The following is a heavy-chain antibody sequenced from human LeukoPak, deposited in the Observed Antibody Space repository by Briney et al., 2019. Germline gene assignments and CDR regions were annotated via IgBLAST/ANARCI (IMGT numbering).Heavy chain of an antibody. Sequence: GGSLRLSCAASGFTFSSYAMSWVRQAPGKGVEGVSAIRGSGGSTYYADSVKGRFTISRDNPTNTPYLQMTSLTAEDTAVYYSAKVGGYYYDSSGYQSPMGSYYMDVWGKGTTVTVSS. CDR1: GFTFSSYA. CDR2: IRGSGGST. V-gene: IGHV3-23*01. CDR3: AKVGGYYYDSSGYQSPMGSYYMDV. D-gene: IGHD3-22*01. J-gene: IGHJ6*03.